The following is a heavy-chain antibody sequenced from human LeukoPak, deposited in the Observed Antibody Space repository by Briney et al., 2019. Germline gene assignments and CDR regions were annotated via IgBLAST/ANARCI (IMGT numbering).Heavy chain of an antibody. CDR1: GGSISSYY. CDR3: ARDLHSSGWYGMSNTYWYFDL. D-gene: IGHD6-19*01. J-gene: IGHJ2*01. V-gene: IGHV4-59*01. Sequence: PSETLSLTCTFSGGSISSYYWSWIRQPPGKGLEWIGYIYYSGSTNYNPSLKSRVTISVDTSKNQFSLKLSSVTAADTAVYYCARDLHSSGWYGMSNTYWYFDLWGRGTLVTVSS. CDR2: IYYSGST.